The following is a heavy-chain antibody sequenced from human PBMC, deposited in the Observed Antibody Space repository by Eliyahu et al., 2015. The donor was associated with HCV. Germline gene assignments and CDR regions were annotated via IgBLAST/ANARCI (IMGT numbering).Heavy chain of an antibody. V-gene: IGHV3-9*01. D-gene: IGHD3-22*01. Sequence: GESALHRVRQAPGKGLEWVSGISWNSGRIGYADSVKGRLTISRDNAKSSLYLQMNSLRVEDTALYYCAKDISGVYSDSRGYFDYWGQGTQVTVS. J-gene: IGHJ4*02. CDR1: GESA. CDR2: ISWNSGRI. CDR3: AKDISGVYSDSRGYFDY.